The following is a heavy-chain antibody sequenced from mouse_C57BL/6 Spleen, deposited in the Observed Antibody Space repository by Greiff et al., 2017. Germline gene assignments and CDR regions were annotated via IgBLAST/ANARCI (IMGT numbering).Heavy chain of an antibody. CDR1: GFTFSSYG. CDR2: ISSGGSYT. D-gene: IGHD4-1*01. V-gene: IGHV5-6*01. CDR3: ARQGTGTWYFDV. Sequence: EVQRVESGGDLVKPGGSLKLSCAASGFTFSSYGMSWVRQTPDKRLEWVATISSGGSYTYYPDSVKGRFTISRDNAKNTLYLQMSSLKSEDTAMYYCARQGTGTWYFDVWGTGTTVTVSS. J-gene: IGHJ1*03.